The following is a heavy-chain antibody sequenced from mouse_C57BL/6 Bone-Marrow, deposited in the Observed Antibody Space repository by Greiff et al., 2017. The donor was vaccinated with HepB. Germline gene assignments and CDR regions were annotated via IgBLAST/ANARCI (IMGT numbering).Heavy chain of an antibody. J-gene: IGHJ3*01. D-gene: IGHD1-1*01. CDR1: GYTFTSYG. CDR3: AYYYGSSSAWFAY. V-gene: IGHV1-81*01. Sequence: VKLQQSGAELARPGASVKLSCKASGYTFTSYGISWVKQRTGQGLEWIGEIYPRSGNTYYNEKFKGKATLTADKSSSTAYMELRSLTSEDSAVYFCAYYYGSSSAWFAYWGQGTLVTVSA. CDR2: IYPRSGNT.